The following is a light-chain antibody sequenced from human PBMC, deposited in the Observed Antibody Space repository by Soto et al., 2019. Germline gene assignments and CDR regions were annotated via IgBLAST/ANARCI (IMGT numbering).Light chain of an antibody. CDR2: GNS. CDR3: KSYDSDVRGVV. CDR1: SAIIEAIFD. J-gene: IGLJ2*01. V-gene: IGLV1-40*01. Sequence: QLVLTQPTSASGAPGQRITISCSGSSAIIEAIFDVHWYQQLPGTAPKLLIYGNSNRPSGVPDRFSGSNSGTSASLAITGRQAEDEADYYCKSYDSDVRGVVFGGGTKLTVL.